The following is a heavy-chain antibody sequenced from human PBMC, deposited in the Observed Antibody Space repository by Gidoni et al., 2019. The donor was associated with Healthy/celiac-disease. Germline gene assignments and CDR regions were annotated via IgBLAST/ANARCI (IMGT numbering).Heavy chain of an antibody. V-gene: IGHV3-23*04. D-gene: IGHD1-7*01. Sequence: EVQLVESGGGLVQPGGSLRLSCSASGFTFSSYAMSWVRQAPGKGLEWVSAISGSGGSTYYADSVKGRFTSSRDNSKNTLYRQMNSLRAEDTAVYYCAKSITGTTSAFDIWGQGTMVTVSS. CDR2: ISGSGGST. CDR1: GFTFSSYA. J-gene: IGHJ3*02. CDR3: AKSITGTTSAFDI.